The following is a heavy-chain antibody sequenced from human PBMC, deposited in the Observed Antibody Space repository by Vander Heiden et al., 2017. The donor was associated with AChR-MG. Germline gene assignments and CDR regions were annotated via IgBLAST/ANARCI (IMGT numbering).Heavy chain of an antibody. CDR3: ARDMVQGIMWD. Sequence: EVQLLESGGGLVQPGGSLRLSCEASGFTFSSYAMSWVRQAPGKGLEWVSTLSGSGGNIDYADSVKGRFTISRDISKNTLYLQMNSLRAEDTAVYYCARDMVQGIMWDWGQGTLVTVSA. D-gene: IGHD3-10*01. J-gene: IGHJ4*02. CDR1: GFTFSSYA. V-gene: IGHV3-23*01. CDR2: LSGSGGNI.